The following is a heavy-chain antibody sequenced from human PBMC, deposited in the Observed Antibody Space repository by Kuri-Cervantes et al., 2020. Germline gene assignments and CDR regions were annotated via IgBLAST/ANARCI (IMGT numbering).Heavy chain of an antibody. CDR3: ARGWSVGATFDY. D-gene: IGHD1-26*01. CDR1: GYTFTSYG. V-gene: IGHV1-18*01. CDR2: ISAYNGNT. J-gene: IGHJ4*02. Sequence: ASVKVSCKASGYTFTSYGISWVRQAPGQGLEWMGWISAYNGNTNYAQKLQGRVTMTRNTSISTAYMELSSLRPEDTAVYYCARGWSVGATFDYWGQGTLVTVSS.